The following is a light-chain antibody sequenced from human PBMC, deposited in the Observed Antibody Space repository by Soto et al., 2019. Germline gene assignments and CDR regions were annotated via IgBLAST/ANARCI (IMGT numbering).Light chain of an antibody. CDR1: QGVSSTY. J-gene: IGKJ1*01. Sequence: EIVLTQSPGTLSLSSGERATLSCRASQGVSSTYLAWYQQKPGQAPRLLIYGASFRATGIPDRFSGSGSGTDFTLTISRLEPEDFAVYYCQQFGGSSRTFGQGTKVEIK. CDR3: QQFGGSSRT. V-gene: IGKV3-20*01. CDR2: GAS.